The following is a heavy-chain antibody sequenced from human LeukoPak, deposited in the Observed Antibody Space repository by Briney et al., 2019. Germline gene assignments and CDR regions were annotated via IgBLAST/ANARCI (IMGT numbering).Heavy chain of an antibody. CDR3: ARHGVAVARRLDF. V-gene: IGHV4-59*08. J-gene: IGHJ4*02. D-gene: IGHD6-19*01. CDR1: GGSITSYY. CDR2: IYYSGST. Sequence: SETLSHTCSVSGGSITSYYWSWIRQPPGMGLEWIGYIYYSGSTNYNPSLKSRVTISVDTSKNRFSLKLSSVTAADTAVYYCARHGVAVARRLDFWGQGTLVTVSS.